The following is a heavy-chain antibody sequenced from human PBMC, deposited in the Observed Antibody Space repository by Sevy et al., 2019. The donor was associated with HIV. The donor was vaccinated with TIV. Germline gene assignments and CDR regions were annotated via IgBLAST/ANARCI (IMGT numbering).Heavy chain of an antibody. D-gene: IGHD4-17*01. V-gene: IGHV3-23*01. CDR2: ISGSGNST. CDR3: AKNSRAAVTTGLYY. CDR1: GFIFSSYA. J-gene: IGHJ4*02. Sequence: GGSLRLSCAASGFIFSSYAMSWVRQAPGKGLEWVSGISGSGNSTYYADSVKDRFTISRDNSKNTLYLQMNSLRAEDAAVYYCAKNSRAAVTTGLYYWGQGTLVTVSS.